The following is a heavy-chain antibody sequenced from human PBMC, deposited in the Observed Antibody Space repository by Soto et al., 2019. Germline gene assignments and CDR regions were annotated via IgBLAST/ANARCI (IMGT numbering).Heavy chain of an antibody. CDR3: ARDRSSSGWFFLDY. CDR2: ISSDGSAT. J-gene: IGHJ4*02. V-gene: IGHV3-30-3*01. D-gene: IGHD6-19*01. Sequence: QVQLVESGGGVVQPGGSLRLSCVASRFTFSNHAMYWVRQAPGKGLEWVALISSDGSATYYADSVKGRFTISRDNSKNTLYLQLNTLRPEDTAVYYCARDRSSSGWFFLDYWGQGTLVTVSS. CDR1: RFTFSNHA.